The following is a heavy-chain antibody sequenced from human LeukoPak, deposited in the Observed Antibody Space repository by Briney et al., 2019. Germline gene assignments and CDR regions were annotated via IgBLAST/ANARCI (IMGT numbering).Heavy chain of an antibody. CDR3: ARLPLRRGEYFDL. Sequence: SETLSLTCTVSGGSISSGSYYWSWIRQPAGKGLEWIGRIYTSGSTNYNPSLKSRVTISVDTSKNLFSLKLSSVTAADTAVYYCARLPLRRGEYFDLGGRGPLVTVSS. D-gene: IGHD4-17*01. CDR2: IYTSGST. J-gene: IGHJ2*01. V-gene: IGHV4-61*02. CDR1: GGSISSGSYY.